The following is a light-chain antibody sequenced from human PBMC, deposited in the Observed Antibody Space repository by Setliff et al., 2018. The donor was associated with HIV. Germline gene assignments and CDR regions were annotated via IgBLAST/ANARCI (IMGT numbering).Light chain of an antibody. CDR2: DVS. Sequence: QSVLIQPASVSGSPGQSITISCTGTSSDVGHYNYVSWYQQHPGKAPKLMIYDVSTRPSGVSNRFSGSKSGNTASLTISGLQTEDEADYYCSSYTSSGTDVFGTGTKVTVL. V-gene: IGLV2-14*03. CDR3: SSYTSSGTDV. J-gene: IGLJ1*01. CDR1: SSDVGHYNY.